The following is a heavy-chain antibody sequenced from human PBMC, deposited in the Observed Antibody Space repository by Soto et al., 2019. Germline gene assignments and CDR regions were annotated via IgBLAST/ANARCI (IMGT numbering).Heavy chain of an antibody. CDR3: ASGAYDFWSGYYMVDV. CDR1: GGSISSYY. D-gene: IGHD3-3*01. Sequence: ETLSLTCTVSGGSISSYYWSWIRQPPGKGLEWIGYIYYSGSTNYNPSLKSRVTISVDTSKNQFSLKLSSVTAADTAVYYCASGAYDFWSGYYMVDVWGQGTTVTVSS. CDR2: IYYSGST. J-gene: IGHJ6*02. V-gene: IGHV4-59*01.